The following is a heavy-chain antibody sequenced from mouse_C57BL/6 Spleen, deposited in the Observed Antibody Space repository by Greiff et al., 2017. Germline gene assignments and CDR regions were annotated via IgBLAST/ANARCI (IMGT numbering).Heavy chain of an antibody. J-gene: IGHJ3*01. Sequence: EVNLVESGEGLVKPGGSLKLSCAASGFTFSSYAMSWVRQTPEKRLEWVAYISSGGDYIYYADTVKGRFTISRDNARNTLYLQMSSLKSEDTAMYCCTRGYYDFAWFAYWGQETLVTVSA. CDR2: ISSGGDYI. V-gene: IGHV5-9-1*02. CDR3: TRGYYDFAWFAY. CDR1: GFTFSSYA. D-gene: IGHD2-4*01.